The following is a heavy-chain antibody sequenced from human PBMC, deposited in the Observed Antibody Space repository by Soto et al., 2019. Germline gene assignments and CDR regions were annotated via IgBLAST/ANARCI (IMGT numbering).Heavy chain of an antibody. CDR3: ARALRYFDWPVDY. D-gene: IGHD3-9*01. CDR1: GFTFSSYS. V-gene: IGHV3-21*01. CDR2: ISSSSSYI. Sequence: PGGSLRLSCVASGFTFSSYSMNWVRQAPGKGLEWVSSISSSSSYIYYADSVKGRFTISRDNAKNSLYLQMNSLRAEDTAVYYCARALRYFDWPVDYWGQGTLVTVSS. J-gene: IGHJ4*02.